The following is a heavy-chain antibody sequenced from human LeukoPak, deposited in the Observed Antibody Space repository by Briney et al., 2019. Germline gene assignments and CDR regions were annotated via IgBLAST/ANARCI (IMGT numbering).Heavy chain of an antibody. J-gene: IGHJ4*02. Sequence: PSETLSLTCAVSGYSIHSGYYWGWIRQLPGKGLEWIGSIYHSGSTYYNPSLKSRVTISGDTSKNQFSLKLSSVTAADTAVYYCARRTYYYDSGGPDYWGQGTQVTVSS. CDR2: IYHSGST. D-gene: IGHD3-22*01. V-gene: IGHV4-38-2*01. CDR3: ARRTYYYDSGGPDY. CDR1: GYSIHSGYY.